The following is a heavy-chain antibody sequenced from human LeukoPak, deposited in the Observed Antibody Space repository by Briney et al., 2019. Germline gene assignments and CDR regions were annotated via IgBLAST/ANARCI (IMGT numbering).Heavy chain of an antibody. CDR1: GVTFSSYA. J-gene: IGHJ4*02. CDR2: ISGASGCSK. V-gene: IGHV3-23*01. CDR3: ARGGSSSWYPNFDY. Sequence: WGSLRLSCAASGVTFSSYAMSWVRQAPGKGLEWVSIISGASGCSKCYADSLKGRFTISSDNSKTTLYLQMNSLSAEDTARYGCARGGSSSWYPNFDYWGQGTLVTVSS. D-gene: IGHD6-13*01.